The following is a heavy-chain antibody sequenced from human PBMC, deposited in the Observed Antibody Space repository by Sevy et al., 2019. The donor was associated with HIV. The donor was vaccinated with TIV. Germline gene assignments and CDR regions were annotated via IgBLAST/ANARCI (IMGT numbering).Heavy chain of an antibody. CDR2: ISGSGGST. Sequence: GGCLRLSCAASGFTFSSYAMSWVRQAPGKGLEWVSAISGSGGSTYYADSVKGRFTISRDNSKNTLYLQMNSLRAEDTAVYYHGKESPRYNYDSSGSLDYWGQGTLVTVSS. D-gene: IGHD3-22*01. V-gene: IGHV3-23*01. CDR1: GFTFSSYA. J-gene: IGHJ4*02. CDR3: GKESPRYNYDSSGSLDY.